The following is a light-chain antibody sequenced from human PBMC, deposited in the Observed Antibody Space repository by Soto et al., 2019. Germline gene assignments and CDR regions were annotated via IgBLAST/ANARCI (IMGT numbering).Light chain of an antibody. J-gene: IGKJ5*01. Sequence: DIQMTQSPSSLSASVGDRVTITCRASQGISSFVAWYQQKPGKVPRLLISGASTLQSGLPSRFSGSGSGTEFTLTITSLQPEDVATYYCQKYSSVITFGQGTRLEIK. CDR2: GAS. CDR3: QKYSSVIT. CDR1: QGISSF. V-gene: IGKV1-27*01.